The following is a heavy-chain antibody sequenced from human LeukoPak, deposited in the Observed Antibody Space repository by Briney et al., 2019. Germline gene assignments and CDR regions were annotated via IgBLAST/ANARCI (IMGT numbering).Heavy chain of an antibody. J-gene: IGHJ4*02. Sequence: GGSLRLSCAASGFTFSDYRGNWVRQSPGKGLEWVANIKQDGSERKYLDSVKGRFTISRDNAKNSLYLQMDFLRVEDTAVYYCVRGGRGERPNYWGQGTLVTVSS. CDR2: IKQDGSER. CDR3: VRGGRGERPNY. D-gene: IGHD1-26*01. CDR1: GFTFSDYR. V-gene: IGHV3-7*01.